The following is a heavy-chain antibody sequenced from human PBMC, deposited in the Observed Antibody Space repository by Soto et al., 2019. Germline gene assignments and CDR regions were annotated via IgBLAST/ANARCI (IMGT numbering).Heavy chain of an antibody. J-gene: IGHJ4*02. V-gene: IGHV1-69*01. CDR1: GGIFSTYA. CDR3: ERDREDYGSGNYYNRIDF. CDR2: IIPLFGTP. Sequence: QVQLVQSGAEVNKPGSSVKVSCKASGGIFSTYAISWLRQAPGQGLEWRGGIIPLFGTPNYAHRFQGRVTITADESTSRADMELSRLRSEDTAVYYCERDREDYGSGNYYNRIDFWGQGTLVTVSS. D-gene: IGHD3-10*01.